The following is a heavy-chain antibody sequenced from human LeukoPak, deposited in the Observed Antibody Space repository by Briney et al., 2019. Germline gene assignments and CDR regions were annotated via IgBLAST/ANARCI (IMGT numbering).Heavy chain of an antibody. CDR3: ARDAVDTANAV. D-gene: IGHD5-18*01. V-gene: IGHV3-74*01. CDR2: INSDGSIT. CDR1: GFTFTTYW. Sequence: GGSLRLSCAASGFTFTTYWMHWVRQAPGKGLVWVSHINSDGSITSYADSVKGRFTISRDNAKNTLYLQMNSLRAEDTAVYYCARDAVDTANAVWGQGTTVSVSS. J-gene: IGHJ6*02.